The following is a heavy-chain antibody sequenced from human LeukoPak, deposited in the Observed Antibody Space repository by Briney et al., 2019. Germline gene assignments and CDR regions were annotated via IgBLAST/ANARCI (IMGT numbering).Heavy chain of an antibody. CDR2: IYTSGST. CDR3: ARDISGWYFGLVRNWYCDI. J-gene: IGHJ2*01. Sequence: SETLSLTCTVSGGSISSYYWSWIRQPAGKGLEWIGRIYTSGSTNYNPSLKSRVTMSVDTSKNQFSLKLSSVTAADTAVYYCARDISGWYFGLVRNWYCDIGGRGTLVTVS. D-gene: IGHD6-19*01. CDR1: GGSISSYY. V-gene: IGHV4-4*07.